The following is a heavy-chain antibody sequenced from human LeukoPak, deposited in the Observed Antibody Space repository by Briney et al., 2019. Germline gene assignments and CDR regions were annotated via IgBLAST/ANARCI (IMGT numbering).Heavy chain of an antibody. CDR3: ARDLFQTTGIPFDY. CDR2: IRYDGSNK. CDR1: GFTFSTYG. D-gene: IGHD4-17*01. V-gene: IGHV3-30*02. Sequence: GGSLRLSCAASGFTFSTYGMHWVRQAPGKGLEWVAFIRYDGSNKYFADSVKGRFTISRDNSKNTLYLQMNSLRAEDTAVYYCARDLFQTTGIPFDYWGQGTLVTVSS. J-gene: IGHJ4*02.